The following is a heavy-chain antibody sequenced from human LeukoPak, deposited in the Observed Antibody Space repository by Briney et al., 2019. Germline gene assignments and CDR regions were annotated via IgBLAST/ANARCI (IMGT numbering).Heavy chain of an antibody. CDR1: GFAFSSYA. J-gene: IGHJ4*02. Sequence: GGSLRLSCAASGFAFSSYAIHWVRQAPGKGLEWVAVISYDGSNKYYAVFVKGRFTISRDNSKNTLYLQMYSLRAEDTAVYYCARDLAAAGTNFDYWDQGTLVTVSS. V-gene: IGHV3-30*04. D-gene: IGHD6-13*01. CDR3: ARDLAAAGTNFDY. CDR2: ISYDGSNK.